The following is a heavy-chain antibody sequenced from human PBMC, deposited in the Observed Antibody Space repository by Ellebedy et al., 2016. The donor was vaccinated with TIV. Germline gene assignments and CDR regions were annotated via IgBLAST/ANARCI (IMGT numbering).Heavy chain of an antibody. CDR2: ISSSSSTI. CDR3: ARVPGSFSLNWFDP. D-gene: IGHD3-10*01. Sequence: GGSLRLXCEASGLTSSIYSMNWGRQASGKGLEWVSYISSSSSTIYYADSVKGRFTISRDNAKNSLYLQMNSLRDEDTAVYYCARVPGSFSLNWFDPWGQGTLVTVSS. J-gene: IGHJ5*02. V-gene: IGHV3-48*02. CDR1: GLTSSIYS.